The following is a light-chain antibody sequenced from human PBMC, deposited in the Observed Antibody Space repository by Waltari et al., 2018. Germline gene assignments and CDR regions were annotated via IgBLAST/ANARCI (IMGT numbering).Light chain of an antibody. CDR1: SSDVGSYNL. CDR2: EET. Sequence: QSALTQPASVSGSPGQSITISCTGTSSDVGSYNLVSWYQQHPGKAPKLMIYEETKRPSGVSVSFACSKSGNTASLTISGLQAEDEADYCGCSYAGSSPHVVFGGGTKLTVL. J-gene: IGLJ2*01. V-gene: IGLV2-23*01. CDR3: CSYAGSSPHVV.